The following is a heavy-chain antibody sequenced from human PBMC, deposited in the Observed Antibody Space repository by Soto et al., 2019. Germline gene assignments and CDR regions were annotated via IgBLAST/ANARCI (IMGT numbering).Heavy chain of an antibody. V-gene: IGHV3-21*01. J-gene: IGHJ6*02. CDR1: GFTFSSYS. CDR3: ARDNGVRTVTTYYYYYYYGMDV. CDR2: ISSSSSYI. Sequence: GALRLSCAASGFTFSSYSMNWVRQAPGKGLEWVSSISSSSSYIYYADSVKGRFTISRDNAKNSLYLQMNSLRAEDTAVYYCARDNGVRTVTTYYYYYYYGMDVWGQGTTVTVSS. D-gene: IGHD4-17*01.